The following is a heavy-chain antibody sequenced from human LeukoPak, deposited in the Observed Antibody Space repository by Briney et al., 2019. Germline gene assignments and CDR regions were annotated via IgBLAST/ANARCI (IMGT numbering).Heavy chain of an antibody. CDR2: INPSGGST. V-gene: IGHV1-46*03. J-gene: IGHJ4*02. D-gene: IGHD3-22*01. CDR1: GYTFTSYY. Sequence: ASVKVSRKASGYTFTSYYMHWVRQAPGQGLEWMGIINPSGGSTSYAQKFQGRVTMTRDTSTSTVYMELSSLRSEDTAVYYCARAHSSSAYYYDSSDPFDYWGQGTLVTVSS. CDR3: ARAHSSSAYYYDSSDPFDY.